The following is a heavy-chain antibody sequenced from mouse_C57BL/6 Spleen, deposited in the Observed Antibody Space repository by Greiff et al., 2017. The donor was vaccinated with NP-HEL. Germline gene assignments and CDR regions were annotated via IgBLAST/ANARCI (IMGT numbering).Heavy chain of an antibody. D-gene: IGHD1-1*01. V-gene: IGHV1-72*01. CDR3: ARHGSSSYYAMDY. CDR1: GYTFTSYW. CDR2: IDPNSGGT. Sequence: QVHVKQSGAELVKPGASVKLSCKASGYTFTSYWMHWVKQRPGRGLEWIGRIDPNSGGTKYNEKFKSKATLTVDKPSSTAYMQLSSLTSEDSAVYYCARHGSSSYYAMDYWGQGTSVTVSS. J-gene: IGHJ4*01.